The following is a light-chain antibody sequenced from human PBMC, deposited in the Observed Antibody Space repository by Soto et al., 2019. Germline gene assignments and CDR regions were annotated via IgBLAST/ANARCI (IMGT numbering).Light chain of an antibody. CDR2: DAA. V-gene: IGKV3-11*01. CDR3: QQRSNWPIFT. Sequence: IVLTQSPGTLSLFPGERATLSCRASQSVSDFLAWYQQKPGQAPRLLIYDAAKRAPGIPARFSGSGSGTDFTLTISSLEPEDSAVYYCQQRSNWPIFTFGPGTKV. CDR1: QSVSDF. J-gene: IGKJ3*01.